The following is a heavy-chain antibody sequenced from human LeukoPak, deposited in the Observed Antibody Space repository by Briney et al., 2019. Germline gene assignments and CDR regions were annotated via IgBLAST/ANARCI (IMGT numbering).Heavy chain of an antibody. CDR2: IYYSGST. CDR3: ARGRPYITMVRGVFFDY. CDR1: GYSISSGYY. V-gene: IGHV4-38-2*02. J-gene: IGHJ4*02. D-gene: IGHD3-10*01. Sequence: SETLSLTCTVSGYSISSGYYWGWIRQPPGKGLEWIGSIYYSGSTYYNPSLKSRVTISVDTSKNQFSLKLSSVTAADTAVYYCARGRPYITMVRGVFFDYWGQGTLVTVSS.